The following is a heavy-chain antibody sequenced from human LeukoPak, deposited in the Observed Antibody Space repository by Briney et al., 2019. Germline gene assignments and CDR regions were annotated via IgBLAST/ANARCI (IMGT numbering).Heavy chain of an antibody. CDR2: IKQDGSAK. CDR3: ARVNPLMAPGAVDI. J-gene: IGHJ3*02. CDR1: GFTFSSYW. D-gene: IGHD2-8*01. Sequence: PGGSLRLSCAASGFTFSSYWMTWVRQALGKGLAWVANIKQDGSAKYYMDSVKGRFTISRDNAKNSLYLQMNSLGVEDTAVYYCARVNPLMAPGAVDIWGQGTKVAVSS. V-gene: IGHV3-7*01.